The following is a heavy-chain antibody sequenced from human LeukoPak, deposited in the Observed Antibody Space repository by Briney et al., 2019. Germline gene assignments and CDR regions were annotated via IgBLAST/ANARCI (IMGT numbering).Heavy chain of an antibody. CDR2: IYYSGST. J-gene: IGHJ6*02. CDR1: GGSISSGGYY. Sequence: PSETLSLTCTVSGGSISSGGYYWSWIRQHPGEGQEWIWYIYYSGSTYYNPSLKSRVTISVDTSKNQFSLKLSSVTAADTAVYYCADGYGMDVWGQGTTVTVSS. V-gene: IGHV4-31*03. CDR3: ADGYGMDV.